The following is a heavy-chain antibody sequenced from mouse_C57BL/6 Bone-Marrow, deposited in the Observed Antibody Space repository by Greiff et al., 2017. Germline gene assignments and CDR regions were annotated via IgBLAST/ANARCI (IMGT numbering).Heavy chain of an antibody. V-gene: IGHV1-59*01. CDR2: IDPSDSYT. J-gene: IGHJ2*01. CDR3: ARPPSYYGRSSPFDY. CDR1: GYTFTSYW. D-gene: IGHD1-1*01. Sequence: QVHVKQPGAELVRPGTSVKLSCKASGYTFTSYWMHWVKQRPGQGLEWIGVIDPSDSYTNYNQKFKGKATLTVDTSSSTAYMQLSCLTSEDFTVYYWARPPSYYGRSSPFDYWGQGTTLTVSS.